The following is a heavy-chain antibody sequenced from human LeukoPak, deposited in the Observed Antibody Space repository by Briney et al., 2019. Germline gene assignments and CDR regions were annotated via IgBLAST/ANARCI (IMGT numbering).Heavy chain of an antibody. Sequence: LQTLSLTCTLSGGCLSRYYSCSIWQPAGRGRECVGRIYASGSTNYNPSLKSRVTMSVDTSKNQFSLKLSSVTAADTAVYYCAMEPDYYDSSGYKYFQHWGQGTLVTVSS. J-gene: IGHJ1*01. CDR2: IYASGST. D-gene: IGHD3-22*01. V-gene: IGHV4-4*07. CDR1: GGCLSRYY. CDR3: AMEPDYYDSSGYKYFQH.